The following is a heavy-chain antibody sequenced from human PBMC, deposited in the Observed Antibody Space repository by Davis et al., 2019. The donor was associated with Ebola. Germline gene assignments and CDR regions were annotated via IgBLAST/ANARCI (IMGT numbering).Heavy chain of an antibody. V-gene: IGHV1-18*01. CDR3: AREHGDYGGYFDY. Sequence: ASVQVSCKASGYTFTSYCISWVRQAPGQGLEWMGWIHPYNGYTNTAQKFRGRVTMTTDTSTRTAYMELRSLRSDDTAVYYCAREHGDYGGYFDYWGQGSLVTVSS. J-gene: IGHJ4*02. CDR1: GYTFTSYC. CDR2: IHPYNGYT. D-gene: IGHD4-17*01.